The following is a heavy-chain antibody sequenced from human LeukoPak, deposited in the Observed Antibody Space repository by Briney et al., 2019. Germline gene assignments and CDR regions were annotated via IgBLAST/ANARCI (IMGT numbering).Heavy chain of an antibody. Sequence: PGGSLRLSCAASGFPFSTYGMHWVRQAPGKGLKWVAFIRYDGSYQYYVDSVKGRFTISRDNSKSTPYLQMNSLRPEDTAVYYCANNYYDSNGYRSFYDYWGQGTLVTVSS. CDR1: GFPFSTYG. D-gene: IGHD3-22*01. V-gene: IGHV3-30*02. J-gene: IGHJ4*02. CDR2: IRYDGSYQ. CDR3: ANNYYDSNGYRSFYDY.